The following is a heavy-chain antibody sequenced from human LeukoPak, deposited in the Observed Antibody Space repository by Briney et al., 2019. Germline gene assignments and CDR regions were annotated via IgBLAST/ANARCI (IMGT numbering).Heavy chain of an antibody. J-gene: IGHJ6*03. V-gene: IGHV4-34*01. CDR2: INPSGST. Sequence: SETLSLTCAVYGGSFSGYYWTWIRQSPGKGLEWIGEINPSGSTYYNPSLKSRLTISRDTSKNQFSLRLSSVTAADTAVYYCARGRQEISMVLVVMTGVSYYLDVWGKGTTVTVS. D-gene: IGHD3-22*01. CDR1: GGSFSGYY. CDR3: ARGRQEISMVLVVMTGVSYYLDV.